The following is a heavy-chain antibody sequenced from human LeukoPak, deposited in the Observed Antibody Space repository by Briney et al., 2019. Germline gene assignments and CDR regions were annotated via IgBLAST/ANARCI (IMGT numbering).Heavy chain of an antibody. V-gene: IGHV3-15*01. CDR3: TTDRREGSYYNFDY. CDR2: IKSKTDGGTT. J-gene: IGHJ4*02. CDR1: GFTFSNAW. D-gene: IGHD1-26*01. Sequence: PGGSLRLSCAASGFTFSNAWMSWVRQAPGKVLEWVGRIKSKTDGGTTDYAAPVKGRFTISRDDSKNTLYLQMNSLKTEDTAVYYCTTDRREGSYYNFDYWGQGTLVTVSS.